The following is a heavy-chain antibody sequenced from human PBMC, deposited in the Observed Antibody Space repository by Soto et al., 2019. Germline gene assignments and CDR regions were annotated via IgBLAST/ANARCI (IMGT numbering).Heavy chain of an antibody. CDR3: ARGSYSSGWQNPNFDY. V-gene: IGHV1-18*01. CDR2: ISAYDGNT. D-gene: IGHD6-19*01. Sequence: ASVKVSCKASGYTFTSYGISWVRQAPGQGLEWMGWISAYDGNTNYAQKLQGRVTMTTDTSTSTAYMELRSLRSDDTAVYYCARGSYSSGWQNPNFDYWGQGTLVTVSS. CDR1: GYTFTSYG. J-gene: IGHJ4*02.